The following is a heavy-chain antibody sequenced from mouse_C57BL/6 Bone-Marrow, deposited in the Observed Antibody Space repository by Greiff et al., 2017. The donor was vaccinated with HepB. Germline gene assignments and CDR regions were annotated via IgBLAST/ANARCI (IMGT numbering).Heavy chain of an antibody. CDR2: IYPGSGST. D-gene: IGHD1-1*01. Sequence: QVQLQQPGAELVKPGASVKMSCKASGYTFTSYWITWVKQRPGQGLERIGDIYPGSGSTNYNEKFKSKATLTVDTSSSTAYMQLSSLTSEDSAVYYCAREGATVVAHWYFDVWGTGTTVTVSS. J-gene: IGHJ1*03. CDR3: AREGATVVAHWYFDV. V-gene: IGHV1-55*01. CDR1: GYTFTSYW.